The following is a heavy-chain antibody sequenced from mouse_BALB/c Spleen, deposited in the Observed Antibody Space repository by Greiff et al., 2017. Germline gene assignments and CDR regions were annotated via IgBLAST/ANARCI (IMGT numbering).Heavy chain of an antibody. V-gene: IGHV1-4*01. CDR1: GYTFTSYT. Sequence: VKLVESGAELARPGASVKMSCKASGYTFTSYTMHWVKQRPGQGLEWIGYINPSSGYTNYNQKFKDKATLTADKSSSTAYMQLSSLTSEDSAVYYCARGRTFGFYAMDYWGQGTSVTVSS. D-gene: IGHD6-1*01. CDR3: ARGRTFGFYAMDY. J-gene: IGHJ4*01. CDR2: INPSSGYT.